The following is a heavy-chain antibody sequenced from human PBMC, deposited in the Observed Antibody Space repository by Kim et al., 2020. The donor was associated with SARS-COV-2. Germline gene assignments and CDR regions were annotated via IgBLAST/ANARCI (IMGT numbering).Heavy chain of an antibody. J-gene: IGHJ6*02. V-gene: IGHV3-30*03. CDR3: TLAARPGYYYGMDV. Sequence: GGSLRLSCAASGFTFSSYGMHWVRQAPGKGLELVAVISYDGSNKYYADSVKGRFTISRDNSKNTLYLQMNSLRAEDTAVYYCTLAARPGYYYGMDVWGQG. CDR1: GFTFSSYG. CDR2: ISYDGSNK. D-gene: IGHD6-6*01.